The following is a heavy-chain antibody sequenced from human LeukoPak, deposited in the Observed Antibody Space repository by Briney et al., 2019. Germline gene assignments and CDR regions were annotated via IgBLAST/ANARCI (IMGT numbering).Heavy chain of an antibody. CDR2: IYYSGST. D-gene: IGHD3-22*01. CDR1: GGSISGGSYY. V-gene: IGHV4-39*01. CDR3: ARRDYYDCYFDY. J-gene: IGHJ4*02. Sequence: SETLSLTCTVSGGSISGGSYYWSWIRQPAGTGLEWIGSIYYSGSTYYNPSLKSRVTISVDTSKNQFSLKLSSVTAADTAVYYCARRDYYDCYFDYWGQGTLVTVSS.